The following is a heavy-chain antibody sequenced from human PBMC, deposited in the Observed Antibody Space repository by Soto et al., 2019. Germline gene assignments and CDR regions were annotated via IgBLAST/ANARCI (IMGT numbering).Heavy chain of an antibody. Sequence: APVKVYCKVSGTSISGLPMHWVRQAPGKGLEWIGSLDYEEGERSFAHRFQGRLTVTEDTSTDTAYMELSSLMSEDMFVYYFPGPPTSFDYWDQRILVTVFS. CDR2: LDYEEGER. J-gene: IGHJ4*02. V-gene: IGHV1-24*01. CDR1: GTSISGLP. CDR3: PGPPTSFDY.